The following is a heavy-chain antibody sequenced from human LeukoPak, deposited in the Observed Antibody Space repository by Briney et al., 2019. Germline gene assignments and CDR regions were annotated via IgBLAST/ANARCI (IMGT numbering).Heavy chain of an antibody. CDR1: GYTFTSYD. D-gene: IGHD2-15*01. Sequence: ASVKVSCKASGYTFTSYDINWVRQATGQGLEWMGWMNPNSGNTGYAQKFQGRVTMTRNTSISTAYMELSSLRSEDTVVYYCARASSFDNWFDPWGQGTLVTVSS. CDR2: MNPNSGNT. J-gene: IGHJ5*02. CDR3: ARASSFDNWFDP. V-gene: IGHV1-8*01.